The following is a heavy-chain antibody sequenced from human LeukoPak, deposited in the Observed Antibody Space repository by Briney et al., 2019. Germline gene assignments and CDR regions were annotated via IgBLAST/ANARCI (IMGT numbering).Heavy chain of an antibody. CDR1: GFTFSSYW. V-gene: IGHV3-74*01. Sequence: GGSLRLSCAASGFTFSSYWMHWVRQAPGKGLVWVSRINSDGSSTSYADSVKGRCNISRDNSKNTLYLQMNSLRAEDTAVYYCAKDIRGGVVIVPAGSFDYWGQGTLVTVSS. J-gene: IGHJ4*02. D-gene: IGHD2-2*01. CDR3: AKDIRGGVVIVPAGSFDY. CDR2: INSDGSST.